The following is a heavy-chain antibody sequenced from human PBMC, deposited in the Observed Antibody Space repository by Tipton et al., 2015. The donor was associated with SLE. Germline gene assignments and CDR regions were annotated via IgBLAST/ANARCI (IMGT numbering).Heavy chain of an antibody. Sequence: TLSLTCAVHDGSLSNYYWSWFRRPPGRGLEWIGEITRRGKTNYNPSLKSRVTISVDTSKNQFSLNLRSVTAADTAVYYCARETEDTGWIHSRDYIYYYYYVDVWGQGTTVTVSS. CDR1: DGSLSNYY. J-gene: IGHJ6*03. V-gene: IGHV4-34*01. CDR2: ITRRGKT. D-gene: IGHD6-19*01. CDR3: ARETEDTGWIHSRDYIYYYYYVDV.